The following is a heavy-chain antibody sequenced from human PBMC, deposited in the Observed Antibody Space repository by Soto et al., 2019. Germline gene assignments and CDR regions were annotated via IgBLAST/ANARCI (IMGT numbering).Heavy chain of an antibody. CDR1: GGSISSGGYS. V-gene: IGHV4-30-2*01. D-gene: IGHD3-10*01. J-gene: IGHJ4*02. CDR2: IYHSGST. CDR3: ARENNVLPGGYFDY. Sequence: QLQLQESGSGLVKPSQTLSLTCAVSGGSISSGGYSWSWIRQPPGKGLEWIEYIYHSGSTYYNPSLESRVTISVDRSKNQFSLKLSSVTAADTAVYYCARENNVLPGGYFDYWGQGTLVTVSS.